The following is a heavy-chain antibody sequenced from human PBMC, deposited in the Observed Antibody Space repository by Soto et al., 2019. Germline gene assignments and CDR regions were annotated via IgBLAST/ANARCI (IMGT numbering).Heavy chain of an antibody. CDR1: GFYFKKFA. J-gene: IGHJ4*02. CDR2: ISCCGGST. D-gene: IGHD6-19*01. V-gene: IGHV3-23*01. Sequence: EVQLLESGRGVVQQGGSLRLSCVASGFYFKKFAMAWVRQAPGEGLEWVSGISCCGGSTSYADSVKGRFSTDRDDSKNTLSPQMNGLRVEDTAQYFCAKADGEQWLIPHLDDWGQGTLVNVS. CDR3: AKADGEQWLIPHLDD.